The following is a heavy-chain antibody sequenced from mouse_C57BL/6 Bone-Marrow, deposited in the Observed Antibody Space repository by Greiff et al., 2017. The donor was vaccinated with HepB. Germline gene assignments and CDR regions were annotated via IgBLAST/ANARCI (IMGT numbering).Heavy chain of an antibody. CDR3: ARYEGTARGYDY. V-gene: IGHV7-3*01. D-gene: IGHD3-2*02. CDR2: IRNKANGYTT. Sequence: EVMLVESGGGLVQPGGSLSLSCAASGFTFTDYYMSWVRQPPGKALEWLGFIRNKANGYTTEYSASVKGRFTISRDNSQSILYLQMNALRAEDSATYYCARYEGTARGYDYWGQGTSVTVSS. J-gene: IGHJ4*01. CDR1: GFTFTDYY.